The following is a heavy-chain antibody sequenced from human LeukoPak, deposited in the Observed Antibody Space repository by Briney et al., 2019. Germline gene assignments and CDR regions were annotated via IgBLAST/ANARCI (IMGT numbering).Heavy chain of an antibody. J-gene: IGHJ4*02. CDR2: ISGSGSST. Sequence: GGSLRLSCAASGFTFSSFAMSWVRQAPGKGLEWVSAISGSGSSTYYADSVKGRFTISRDNSKNTLYLQMNSLGAEDTAVYYCAKDIFIVVVPPARFDYWGQGTLVTVSS. CDR3: AKDIFIVVVPPARFDY. CDR1: GFTFSSFA. V-gene: IGHV3-23*01. D-gene: IGHD2-2*01.